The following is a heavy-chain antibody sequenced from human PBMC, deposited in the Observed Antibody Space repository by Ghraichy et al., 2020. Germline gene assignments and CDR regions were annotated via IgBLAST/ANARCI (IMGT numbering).Heavy chain of an antibody. CDR3: ARDRYYYDSSGYYFLDY. Sequence: SVKVSCKASGGTFSSYTISWVRQAPGQGLEWMGRIIPILGIANYAQKFQGRVTITADKSTSTAYMELSSLRSEDTAVYYCARDRYYYDSSGYYFLDYWGQGTLVTVSS. D-gene: IGHD3-22*01. J-gene: IGHJ4*02. CDR1: GGTFSSYT. V-gene: IGHV1-69*04. CDR2: IIPILGIA.